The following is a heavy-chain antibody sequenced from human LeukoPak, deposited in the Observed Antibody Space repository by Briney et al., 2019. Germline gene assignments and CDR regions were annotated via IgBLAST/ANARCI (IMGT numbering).Heavy chain of an antibody. Sequence: GGFLRLSCAASGFTISNYNMNWVRQPPGKGLEWVSYISSSISSTIYYADSVKGRFTISRDNAKNSLYLQMNSLRPEDTAIYYCAKVSTIEVRHWGQGTLVTVSS. CDR2: ISSSISSTI. D-gene: IGHD6-19*01. J-gene: IGHJ4*02. V-gene: IGHV3-48*01. CDR3: AKVSTIEVRH. CDR1: GFTISNYN.